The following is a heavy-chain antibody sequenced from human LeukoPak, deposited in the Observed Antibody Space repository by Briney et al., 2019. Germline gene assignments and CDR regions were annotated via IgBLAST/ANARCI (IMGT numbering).Heavy chain of an antibody. CDR1: GFTFSSYA. Sequence: PGGSLRLSCAASGFTFSSYAMHWVRQAPGKGLEWAAVISYDGSNKYYADSVKGRFTISRDNSKNTLYLQMNSLRAEDTAVYYCARAMATTRPHLDYWGQGTLVTVSS. CDR2: ISYDGSNK. J-gene: IGHJ4*02. V-gene: IGHV3-30*04. D-gene: IGHD5-24*01. CDR3: ARAMATTRPHLDY.